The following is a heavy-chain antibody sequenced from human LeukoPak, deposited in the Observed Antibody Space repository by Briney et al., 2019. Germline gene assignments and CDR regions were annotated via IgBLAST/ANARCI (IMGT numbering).Heavy chain of an antibody. Sequence: GGSLIHSCSASGLTFISYWMHWVRQVPGKGLVWVAFSWYDGTNNNYADSVKGRFTISRDNSKSTLSLQMNSLRADDTAAYYYWRGRGYGGYDPFDGWGQGTLVTVAS. J-gene: IGHJ4*02. CDR2: SWYDGTNN. V-gene: IGHV3-33*08. CDR1: GLTFISYW. CDR3: WRGRGYGGYDPFDG. D-gene: IGHD5-12*01.